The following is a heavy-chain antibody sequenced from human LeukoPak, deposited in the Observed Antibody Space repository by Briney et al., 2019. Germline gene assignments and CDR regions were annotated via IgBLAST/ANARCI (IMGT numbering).Heavy chain of an antibody. Sequence: GGSLRLSCAASGFGFSDHYMGWFRQAPGKGLEWVSYISGSGPYTNYAASVKGRFTISRDNAKNSLSLQMNSLRAEDTAVYYCAREGSFYRYRGQGTLVTVSS. V-gene: IGHV3-11*06. CDR2: ISGSGPYT. CDR1: GFGFSDHY. CDR3: AREGSFYRY. J-gene: IGHJ4*02. D-gene: IGHD3-3*01.